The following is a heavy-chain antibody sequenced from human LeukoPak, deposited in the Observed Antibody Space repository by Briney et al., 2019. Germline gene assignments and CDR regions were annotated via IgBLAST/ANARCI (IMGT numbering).Heavy chain of an antibody. CDR3: ARGWGSVGVHFDY. J-gene: IGHJ4*02. Sequence: GGSLGLSCAASGFTFSSYEMNWVRQAPGKGLEWVSYISSSGNPMYYADSVKGRFTISRDNAKNSLYLQMNSLRADDTAVYYCARGWGSVGVHFDYWGQGTLVTVSS. D-gene: IGHD1-26*01. V-gene: IGHV3-48*03. CDR1: GFTFSSYE. CDR2: ISSSGNPM.